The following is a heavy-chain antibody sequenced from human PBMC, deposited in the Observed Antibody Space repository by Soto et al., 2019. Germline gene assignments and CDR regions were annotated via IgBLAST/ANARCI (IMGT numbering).Heavy chain of an antibody. CDR2: IYHSGST. V-gene: IGHV4-30-2*01. J-gene: IGHJ5*02. D-gene: IGHD1-1*01. CDR1: GGSISSGGYS. CDR3: ARETTPGWFDP. Sequence: QLQLQESGSGRVKPSQTLSLTCAVSGGSISSGGYSWSWIRQPPGKGLEWIGYIYHSGSTYYNPSLKSRVTIAVDRSKNQFSLKLSSVTAADTAVYYCARETTPGWFDPWGQGTLVTVSS.